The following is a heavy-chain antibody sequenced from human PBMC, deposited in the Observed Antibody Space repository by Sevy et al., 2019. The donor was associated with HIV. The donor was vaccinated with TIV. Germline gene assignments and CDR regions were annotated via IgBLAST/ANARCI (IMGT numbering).Heavy chain of an antibody. D-gene: IGHD1-1*01. V-gene: IGHV4-30-4*01. J-gene: IGHJ4*02. CDR2: IYYSGST. CDR1: GDSISSGDYY. CDR3: ARGLQLRVYYFDY. Sequence: SETLSLTCTVSGDSISSGDYYWSWIRQPPGKGLEWIGYIYYSGSTYYHPSLKSRLTISLDTSKNQFSLKLSSVTAADTAVYYCARGLQLRVYYFDYWGRGTLVTVSS.